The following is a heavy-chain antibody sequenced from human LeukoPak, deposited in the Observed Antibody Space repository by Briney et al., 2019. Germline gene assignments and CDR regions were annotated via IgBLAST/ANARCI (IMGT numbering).Heavy chain of an antibody. J-gene: IGHJ2*01. V-gene: IGHV4-59*01. D-gene: IGHD6-13*01. CDR1: GGSISRDY. CDR3: ARHWSSHSGSWYYWYFDL. Sequence: SETLSLTCTVSGGSISRDYWSWIRQPPGKGLEWIGYIYYTGSTNYNPSLKSRVTISVDTSKNQFSLKLSSVTAADTAVYYCARHWSSHSGSWYYWYFDLWGRGTLVTVSS. CDR2: IYYTGST.